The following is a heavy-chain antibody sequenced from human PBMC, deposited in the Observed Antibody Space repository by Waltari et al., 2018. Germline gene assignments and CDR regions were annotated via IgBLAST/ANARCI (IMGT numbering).Heavy chain of an antibody. Sequence: QLQLQESGPGLVKPSETLSLTCTVSGGSISDRSHYWGWIRQPAGKGLEWIGIIYYTGSTSYNPSLKSRVTISVDTSKNQFSLKLTSVTAADTAVYYCPRHGVIGTKIFDYWGQGTLVTVSS. D-gene: IGHD2-21*01. CDR2: IYYTGST. CDR1: GGSISDRSHY. J-gene: IGHJ4*02. V-gene: IGHV4-39*01. CDR3: PRHGVIGTKIFDY.